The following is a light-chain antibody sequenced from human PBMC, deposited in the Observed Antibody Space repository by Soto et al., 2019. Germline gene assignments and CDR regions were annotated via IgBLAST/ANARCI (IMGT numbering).Light chain of an antibody. J-gene: IGLJ1*01. CDR3: NSYTSSSTLPYV. Sequence: QSALTQPASVSGSPGQSITISCTGTSSDVGGYNYVSWYQQHPGKAPKCMIYDVIKRPSGVSNRFSGSKSGNTASLTISGLQAEDEADYYCNSYTSSSTLPYVFGTGTKVTVL. CDR2: DVI. V-gene: IGLV2-14*01. CDR1: SSDVGGYNY.